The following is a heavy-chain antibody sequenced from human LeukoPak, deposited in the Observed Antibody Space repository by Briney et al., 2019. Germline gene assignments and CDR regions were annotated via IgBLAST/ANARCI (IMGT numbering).Heavy chain of an antibody. CDR3: AKDNVIVGGYYFDY. J-gene: IGHJ4*02. CDR1: GFTFNSYV. D-gene: IGHD1-26*01. Sequence: GRSLRLSWAASGFTFNSYVMHWVRQAPGKGLEWVAVISYDGSSKYYADFVKGRFSISRDNSKNTLYLQMNRLRAEDTAVYYCAKDNVIVGGYYFDYWGQGTLVTVSS. CDR2: ISYDGSSK. V-gene: IGHV3-30*18.